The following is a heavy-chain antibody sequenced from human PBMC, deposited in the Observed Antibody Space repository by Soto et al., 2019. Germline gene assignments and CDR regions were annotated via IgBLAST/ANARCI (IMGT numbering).Heavy chain of an antibody. Sequence: EVQLLESGGGLVQPGGSLRLSCAASGFSFSSSAMSWVRQAPGKGLEWVSAISGSGGSTYYADSVKGRFTISRDNSKNTLYLQMNSLRAEDTAVYYCAKGSGNYGDYYWYFDLWGRGTLVTVSS. CDR3: AKGSGNYGDYYWYFDL. CDR1: GFSFSSSA. CDR2: ISGSGGST. V-gene: IGHV3-23*01. D-gene: IGHD4-17*01. J-gene: IGHJ2*01.